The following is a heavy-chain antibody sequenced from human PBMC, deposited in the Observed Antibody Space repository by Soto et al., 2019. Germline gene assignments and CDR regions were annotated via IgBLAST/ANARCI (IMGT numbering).Heavy chain of an antibody. V-gene: IGHV3-53*04. CDR1: GFTVSSNY. Sequence: EVQLVESGGGLVQPGGSLRLSCAASGFTVSSNYMSWVRQAPGKGLEWVSVIYSGGSTYYADSVKGRFTISRHNSKNTLYLQMNSLRAEDTAVYYCARGRTVTLGGYYGMDVWGQGTTVTVSS. CDR2: IYSGGST. J-gene: IGHJ6*02. CDR3: ARGRTVTLGGYYGMDV. D-gene: IGHD4-17*01.